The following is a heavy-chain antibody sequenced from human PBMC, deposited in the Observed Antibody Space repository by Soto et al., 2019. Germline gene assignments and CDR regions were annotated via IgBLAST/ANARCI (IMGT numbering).Heavy chain of an antibody. J-gene: IGHJ3*02. CDR3: ADTYYDISTGGVSAFDI. CDR1: GGSISSSSYY. V-gene: IGHV4-39*01. Sequence: QLQLQESGPGLVKPSETLSLTCTVSGGSISSSSYYWGWIRQPPGKGLEWIGSIYYSGSTYYNPSLKRRVTIAVDTSKNPFSLKRSSVTAADTAVYYCADTYYDISTGGVSAFDIWGQGTMVTVSS. CDR2: IYYSGST. D-gene: IGHD3-9*01.